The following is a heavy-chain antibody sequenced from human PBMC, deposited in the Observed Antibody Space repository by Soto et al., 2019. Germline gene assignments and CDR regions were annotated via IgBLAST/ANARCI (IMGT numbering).Heavy chain of an antibody. CDR3: ARHVLGYSYGLHYGMDV. D-gene: IGHD5-18*01. CDR1: GYSFTRYW. V-gene: IGHV5-51*01. CDR2: IYPGDSDT. J-gene: IGHJ6*02. Sequence: GESLKISCKGSGYSFTRYWIGWVREMPGKGLEWMGIIYPGDSDTRYSPSFQGQVTISADKSISTAYLQWSSLKASDTAMYYCARHVLGYSYGLHYGMDVWGQGTTVTVSS.